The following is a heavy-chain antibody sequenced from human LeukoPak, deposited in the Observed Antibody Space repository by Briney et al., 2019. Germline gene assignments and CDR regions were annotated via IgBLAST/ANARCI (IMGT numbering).Heavy chain of an antibody. CDR2: INHSGST. V-gene: IGHV4-34*01. J-gene: IGHJ6*02. Sequence: SETLSLTCAVSGGSFSGYYWSWIRQPPGKGLEWIGEINHSGSTNYNPSLKSRVTISVDTSKNQFSLKLSSVTAADTAVYYCARTPWIQLWFGYYGMDVWGQGTTVTVSS. CDR1: GGSFSGYY. CDR3: ARTPWIQLWFGYYGMDV. D-gene: IGHD5-18*01.